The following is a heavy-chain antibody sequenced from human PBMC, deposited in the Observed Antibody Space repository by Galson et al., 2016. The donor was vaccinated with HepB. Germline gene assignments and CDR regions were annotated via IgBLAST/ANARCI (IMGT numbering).Heavy chain of an antibody. Sequence: SLRLSCAASGFTFSSCAMRWVRQAPGKGLEWVSAISSSGSSTYYADSVKGRFTISRDNSKNTLYLQMNSLRAEDTAVYYCAKDFNGYYKPVDYWGQGTLVTVSS. CDR2: ISSSGSST. V-gene: IGHV3-23*01. D-gene: IGHD3-9*01. CDR3: AKDFNGYYKPVDY. CDR1: GFTFSSCA. J-gene: IGHJ4*02.